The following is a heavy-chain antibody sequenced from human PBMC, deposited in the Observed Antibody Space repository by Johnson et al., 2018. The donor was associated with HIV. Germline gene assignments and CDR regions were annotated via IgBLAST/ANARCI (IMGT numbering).Heavy chain of an antibody. CDR3: SYAFDI. V-gene: IGHV3-66*01. CDR2: IYSGGST. CDR1: GFTVSSNY. J-gene: IGHJ3*02. Sequence: VQLVESGGGLVQPGGSLRLSCAASGFTVSSNYMSWVRQAPGKGLEWVSVIYSGGSTYYADSVKGRFTISRDNSKNTAYLQMNSLKTEDTAVYYCSYAFDIWGQGTMVTVSS.